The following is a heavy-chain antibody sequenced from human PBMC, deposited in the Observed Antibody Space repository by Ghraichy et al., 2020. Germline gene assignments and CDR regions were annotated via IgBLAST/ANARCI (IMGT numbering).Heavy chain of an antibody. J-gene: IGHJ3*01. V-gene: IGHV3-74*01. Sequence: GGSLRLSCAASGFTLSNYWMHWVRRAPGKGLVWVSRLKSDGSSPGYADSVRGRFTISSDNAKNTVYLEMNSLRADDTAVYYCARAGGGCSGGSCYPNAFAVVDQGTLVTVSS. CDR2: LKSDGSSP. D-gene: IGHD2-15*01. CDR3: ARAGGGCSGGSCYPNAFAV. CDR1: GFTLSNYW.